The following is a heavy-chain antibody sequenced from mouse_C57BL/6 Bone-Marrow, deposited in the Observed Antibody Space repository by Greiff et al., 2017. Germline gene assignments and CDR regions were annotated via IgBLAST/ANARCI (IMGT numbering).Heavy chain of an antibody. CDR3: ARGDWEGNWYFDV. Sequence: EVKLQESGPGLVKPSQSLSLTCSVTGYSITSGYYWNWIRQFPGNKLEWMGYISYDGSNNYNPSLKNRISITRDTSKNQFFLKLNSVTTEDTATYYCARGDWEGNWYFDVWGTGTTVTVSS. V-gene: IGHV3-6*01. D-gene: IGHD4-1*01. J-gene: IGHJ1*03. CDR1: GYSITSGYY. CDR2: ISYDGSN.